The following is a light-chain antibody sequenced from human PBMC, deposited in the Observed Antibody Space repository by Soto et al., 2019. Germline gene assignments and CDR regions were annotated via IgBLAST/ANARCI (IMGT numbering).Light chain of an antibody. CDR3: QQYNSLST. CDR1: QSISSW. CDR2: KAS. V-gene: IGKV1-5*03. Sequence: DIQMTQSPSTLSASVGDRVTITCRASQSISSWLAWYQQKPGKAPKLLIYKASSLESGVPSRFSGSGSGTEFTRTISSLQPDDFATYYCQQYNSLSTFGQGTKVEIK. J-gene: IGKJ1*01.